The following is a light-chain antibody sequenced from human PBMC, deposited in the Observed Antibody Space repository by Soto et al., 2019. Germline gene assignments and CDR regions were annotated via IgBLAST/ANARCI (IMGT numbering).Light chain of an antibody. CDR2: DAS. CDR1: QSISSW. J-gene: IGKJ1*01. Sequence: DIQMTQSPATLSASVGDRVTITCRASQSISSWLAWYQQKPGKVPKLLIDDASSLESGVPSRFSGSGSGTEFTLTISSLQPGDFATYYCQQYNTYPWTFGQGTKVDIK. CDR3: QQYNTYPWT. V-gene: IGKV1-5*01.